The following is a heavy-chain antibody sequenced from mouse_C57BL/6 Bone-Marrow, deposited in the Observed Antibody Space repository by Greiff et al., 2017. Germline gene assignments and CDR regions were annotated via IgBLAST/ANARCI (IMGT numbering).Heavy chain of an antibody. D-gene: IGHD2-4*01. V-gene: IGHV1-81*01. CDR3: ARAGDYLYAMDY. CDR2: IYPRSGNT. Sequence: VQLQQSGAELARPGASVKLSCKASGYTFTSYGISWVKQRTGQGLEWIGEIYPRSGNTYYNEKFKGKATLTADKSSSTAYMELRSLTAADSAVYVCARAGDYLYAMDYWGQGTSVTVSS. CDR1: GYTFTSYG. J-gene: IGHJ4*01.